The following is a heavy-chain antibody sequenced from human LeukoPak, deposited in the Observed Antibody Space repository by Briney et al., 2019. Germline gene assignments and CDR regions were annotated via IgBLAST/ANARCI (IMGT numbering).Heavy chain of an antibody. CDR3: ARGKQQLVRINYFDY. V-gene: IGHV1-69*13. J-gene: IGHJ4*02. Sequence: SEKVSCKASGGTFNSYAISWVRQAPGQGLEWMGGIIPIFGTANYAQKFQGRVTITADESTSTAYMELSSLRSEDTAVYYCARGKQQLVRINYFDYWGQGTLVTVSS. CDR1: GGTFNSYA. CDR2: IIPIFGTA. D-gene: IGHD6-13*01.